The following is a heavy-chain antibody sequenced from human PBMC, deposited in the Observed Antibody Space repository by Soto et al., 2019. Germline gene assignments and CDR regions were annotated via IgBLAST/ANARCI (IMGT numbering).Heavy chain of an antibody. CDR2: ISGSGGST. J-gene: IGHJ6*02. V-gene: IGHV3-23*01. Sequence: PGGSLRLSCAASGFTFSSYAMSWVRQAPGKGLEWVSAISGSGGSTYYADSVKGRFTISRDNSKNTLYLQMNSLRAEDTAVYYCAKTQYNWNDEYYYYYGMDVWGQGTTVTVYS. D-gene: IGHD1-20*01. CDR3: AKTQYNWNDEYYYYYGMDV. CDR1: GFTFSSYA.